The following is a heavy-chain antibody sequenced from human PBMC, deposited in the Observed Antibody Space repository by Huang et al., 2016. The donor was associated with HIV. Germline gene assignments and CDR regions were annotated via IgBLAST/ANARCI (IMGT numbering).Heavy chain of an antibody. D-gene: IGHD1-1*01. J-gene: IGHJ3*02. V-gene: IGHV4-34*01. CDR1: GGSFSGYY. Sequence: QVQLQQWGAGLLQPSETLSLTCAVYGGSFSGYYWSWIRQSPGQGLGWIGEINHSGSTNSNPSLTSRLTISVDTSKNQFSLKLSSVTAADTAVYYCARERMMSWLDDHDAFDIWGQGTMVTVSS. CDR3: ARERMMSWLDDHDAFDI. CDR2: INHSGST.